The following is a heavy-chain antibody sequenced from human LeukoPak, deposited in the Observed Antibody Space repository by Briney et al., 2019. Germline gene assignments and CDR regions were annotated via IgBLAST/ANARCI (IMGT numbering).Heavy chain of an antibody. CDR2: TYYRSKWYN. V-gene: IGHV6-1*01. CDR3: ARDEQYSNWFDP. Sequence: SQTHSLTCVLTGDSVSRNSAAWNWIRQSPSRGLEWLGRTYYRSKWYNDYAVSVKSRITINPDTSKNQFSLQLNSVTPEDTAVYYCARDEQYSNWFDPWGQGTLVTVSS. CDR1: GDSVSRNSAA. J-gene: IGHJ5*02. D-gene: IGHD6-19*01.